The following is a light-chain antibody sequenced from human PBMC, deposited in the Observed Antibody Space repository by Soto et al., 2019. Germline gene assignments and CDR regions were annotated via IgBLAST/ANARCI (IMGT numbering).Light chain of an antibody. CDR1: QGISNY. J-gene: IGKJ1*01. CDR3: QKYNRAPRT. Sequence: DIQMTQSPSSLSASVGDRVTITCRASQGISNYLAWYQQKPGKVPKLLIYAASTLQSGVQSRFSGSGSAADFTLTISSLQPEDVATYYCQKYNRAPRTFGQGTKVEIK. CDR2: AAS. V-gene: IGKV1-27*01.